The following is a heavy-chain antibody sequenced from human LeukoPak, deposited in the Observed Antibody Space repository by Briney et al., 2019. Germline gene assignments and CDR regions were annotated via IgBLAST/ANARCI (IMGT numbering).Heavy chain of an antibody. Sequence: RSSETLSLTCAVSGGSISSGDYSWSWIRQPPGKGLEWIGYIYYSGSTYYNPSLKSRVTISVDTSKNQFSLKLSSVTAADTAVYYCVRHGYSGSYLIDYWGQGSLVTVSS. CDR2: IYYSGST. CDR3: VRHGYSGSYLIDY. CDR1: GGSISSGDYS. D-gene: IGHD1-26*01. J-gene: IGHJ4*02. V-gene: IGHV4-30-2*05.